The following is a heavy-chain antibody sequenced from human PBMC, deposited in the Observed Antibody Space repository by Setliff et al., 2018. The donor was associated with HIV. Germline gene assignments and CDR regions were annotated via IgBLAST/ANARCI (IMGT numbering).Heavy chain of an antibody. Sequence: TCAVYGRSFSGYYRNWIRQSPGKGLEWIGEINHSGGTNYNPSLKSRVTMSIDTSKNQFSLNVSSVTAADTAVYYCARGWGHDGFDFWGQGTMVTVSS. CDR3: ARGWGHDGFDF. CDR2: INHSGGT. V-gene: IGHV4-34*01. J-gene: IGHJ3*01. D-gene: IGHD7-27*01. CDR1: GRSFSGYY.